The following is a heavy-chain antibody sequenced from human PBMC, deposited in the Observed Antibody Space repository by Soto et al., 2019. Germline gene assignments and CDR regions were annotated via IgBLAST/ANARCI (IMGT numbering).Heavy chain of an antibody. CDR2: IYYSGST. J-gene: IGHJ6*02. V-gene: IGHV4-39*07. Sequence: SETLSLTCTVSGGSISSSSYYWRWIREPPGKGLEWIGSIYYSGSTYYNPSLKSRVTISVDASKNQFSLKLSSVTAADTAVYYCARACTSGKGRSCYDYYGMDVWGQGTTVTVSS. CDR1: GGSISSSSYY. D-gene: IGHD2-2*01. CDR3: ARACTSGKGRSCYDYYGMDV.